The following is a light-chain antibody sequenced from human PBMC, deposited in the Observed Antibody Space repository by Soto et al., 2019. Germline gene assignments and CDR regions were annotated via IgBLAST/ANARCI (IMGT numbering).Light chain of an antibody. CDR3: QQYNSYWT. CDR1: QSISSW. J-gene: IGKJ1*01. Sequence: DIQMTQSPSTLSASVGDRVTITCRASQSISSWLAWYQQKPGKAPKLLIYKASSLDSGVPSTFSGSGSGTEFTLTSSSLQPDDFATYYCQQYNSYWTFGQGTKVEIK. CDR2: KAS. V-gene: IGKV1-5*03.